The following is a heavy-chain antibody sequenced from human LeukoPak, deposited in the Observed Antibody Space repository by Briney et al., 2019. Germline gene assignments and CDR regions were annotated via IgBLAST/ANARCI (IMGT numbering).Heavy chain of an antibody. CDR3: ARGRLPGFAVAHRGEYYYGMDV. CDR1: GEGYY. D-gene: IGHD6-19*01. Sequence: SETLSLTCAVRGEGYYWSWIRQPPGKGLEWIGEITHSGSTNYNPSLKSRVTISIDKSNNHFSLILGSVTAVDTAIYYCARGRLPGFAVAHRGEYYYGMDVWAQGTTVTVSS. CDR2: ITHSGST. J-gene: IGHJ6*02. V-gene: IGHV4-34*01.